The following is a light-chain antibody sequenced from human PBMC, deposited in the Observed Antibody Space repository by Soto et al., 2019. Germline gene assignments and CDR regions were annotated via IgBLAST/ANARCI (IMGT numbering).Light chain of an antibody. CDR1: QSVSSN. Sequence: EIVMTQSPGTLSVSPGERATLSCRASQSVSSNLAWYQQKPGQAPRLLISDASTRATGIPARFSGSGSGTEFTLTISSLQSEDFAVYYCQQYNNWLVTFGQGTRLEIK. CDR3: QQYNNWLVT. V-gene: IGKV3-15*01. CDR2: DAS. J-gene: IGKJ5*01.